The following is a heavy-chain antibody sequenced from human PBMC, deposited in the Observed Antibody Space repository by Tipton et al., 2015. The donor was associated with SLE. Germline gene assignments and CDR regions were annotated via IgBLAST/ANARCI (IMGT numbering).Heavy chain of an antibody. J-gene: IGHJ3*02. D-gene: IGHD6-13*01. CDR2: ISYSGST. CDR3: ARSGVQQLVTGEDAFDI. CDR1: GGSISSGGYY. Sequence: TLSLTCTVSGGSISSGGYYWSWIRQYPGKGLEWIGYISYSGSTNYNSSLKSRLTISVDTSKNQFSLKLSSVTAADTAVYYCARSGVQQLVTGEDAFDIWGQGTMVTVSS. V-gene: IGHV4-31*03.